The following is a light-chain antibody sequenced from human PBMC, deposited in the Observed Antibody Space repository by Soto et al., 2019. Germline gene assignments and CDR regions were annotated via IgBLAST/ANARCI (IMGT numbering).Light chain of an antibody. Sequence: QSALAQPASVSGSPGQSITISCSGTTSDVGGYNPVSWYQQHPDKAPKLLIYEVSQRPSGVSSRFSGSKSGNTATLTISGVQPEDEADYFCCSYATSSFVFGTGTKVTVL. CDR2: EVS. V-gene: IGLV2-23*02. CDR1: TSDVGGYNP. J-gene: IGLJ1*01. CDR3: CSYATSSFV.